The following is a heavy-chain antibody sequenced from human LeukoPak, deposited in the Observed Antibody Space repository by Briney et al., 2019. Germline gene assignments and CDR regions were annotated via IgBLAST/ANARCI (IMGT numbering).Heavy chain of an antibody. Sequence: SQTLSLTCAVSGGSIRSGNYYWSWIRQPAGKRLEWIARMYTSGSTNYNPSLKSRVTISADTSKNQFSLKLSSVTAADTAVYYCARLIGVQNAFDIWGQGTMVTVPS. CDR1: GGSIRSGNYY. J-gene: IGHJ3*02. V-gene: IGHV4-61*02. CDR3: ARLIGVQNAFDI. D-gene: IGHD3-3*01. CDR2: MYTSGST.